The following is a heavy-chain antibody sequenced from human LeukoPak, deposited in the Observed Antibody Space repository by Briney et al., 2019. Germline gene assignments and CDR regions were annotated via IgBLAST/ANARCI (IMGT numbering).Heavy chain of an antibody. Sequence: SETLSLTCTVSGGSISSYYWSWIRQPPGKGLEWIGYIYYSGSTNYNPSLKSRVTISVDTSKNQFSLKLSSVTAADTAVYYCARGAVVGGVHLRRFFDYWGQGTLVTVSS. CDR1: GGSISSYY. CDR3: ARGAVVGGVHLRRFFDY. V-gene: IGHV4-59*01. J-gene: IGHJ4*02. D-gene: IGHD1-26*01. CDR2: IYYSGST.